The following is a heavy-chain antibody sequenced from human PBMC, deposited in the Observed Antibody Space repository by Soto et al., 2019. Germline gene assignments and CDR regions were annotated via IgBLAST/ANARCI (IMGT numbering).Heavy chain of an antibody. Sequence: ASVKVSCKASGYTFTGYYMHWVRQAPGQGLEWMGWINPNSGGTNYAQKFQGWVTMTRDTSISTAYMELSRLRSDDTAVYYCARGRSGDYYGMDVWGQGTTVTVSS. D-gene: IGHD6-19*01. J-gene: IGHJ6*02. CDR1: GYTFTGYY. V-gene: IGHV1-2*04. CDR3: ARGRSGDYYGMDV. CDR2: INPNSGGT.